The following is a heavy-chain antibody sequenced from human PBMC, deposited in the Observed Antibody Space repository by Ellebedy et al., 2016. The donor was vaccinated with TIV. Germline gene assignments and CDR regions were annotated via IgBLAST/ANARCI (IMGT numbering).Heavy chain of an antibody. CDR3: AKRPDAFDI. CDR1: GFTFSSYA. CDR2: ISGSVIGT. Sequence: GGSLRLSXAASGFTFSSYAMSWVRQAPGKGLEWVSGISGSVIGTYYADSVKGRFTISRDNSKNTLDLQMNSLRAEDTAIYYCAKRPDAFDIWGQGTKVTVSS. V-gene: IGHV3-23*01. J-gene: IGHJ3*02.